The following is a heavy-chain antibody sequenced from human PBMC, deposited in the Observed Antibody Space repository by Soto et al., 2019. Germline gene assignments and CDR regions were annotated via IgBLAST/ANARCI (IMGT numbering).Heavy chain of an antibody. CDR2: ISGSGGST. Sequence: GGSLRLSCAASGFTFSSYAMSWVRQAPGEGLEWVSAISGSGGSTYYADSVKGRFTISRDNSKNTLYLQMNSLRAEDTAVYYCAKDPISTSGYHYGMDVWGQGTTVTVSS. D-gene: IGHD3-22*01. CDR1: GFTFSSYA. J-gene: IGHJ6*02. V-gene: IGHV3-23*01. CDR3: AKDPISTSGYHYGMDV.